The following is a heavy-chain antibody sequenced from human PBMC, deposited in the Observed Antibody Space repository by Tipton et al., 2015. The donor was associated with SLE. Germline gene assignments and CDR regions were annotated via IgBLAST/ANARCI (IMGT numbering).Heavy chain of an antibody. D-gene: IGHD1-26*01. J-gene: IGHJ4*02. V-gene: IGHV4-38-2*02. CDR2: VHHSGST. CDR3: ARDAGPRDHFDF. Sequence: TLSLTCSVSGYSISSGYRWGWIRQSPGKGLEWIGSVHHSGSTYYNPSLKSRVAISVDKSKNQFSLKVNFVTAADTAVYYCARDAGPRDHFDFWGQGTLVTVSS. CDR1: GYSISSGYR.